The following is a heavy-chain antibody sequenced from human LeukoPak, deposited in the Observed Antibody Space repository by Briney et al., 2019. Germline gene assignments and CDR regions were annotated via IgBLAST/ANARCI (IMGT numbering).Heavy chain of an antibody. V-gene: IGHV1-8*03. J-gene: IGHJ5*02. CDR2: MSPDSGDT. D-gene: IGHD3-3*01. Sequence: ASVKVSCKASGYTFTDYYINWVRQAPGQGLEWMGWMSPDSGDTGYAHKFQGRVTTTRNTSITTAYMELRSLTFEDTAVYYCARVRLRNGYNWFDPWGQGTLVTVSS. CDR1: GYTFTDYY. CDR3: ARVRLRNGYNWFDP.